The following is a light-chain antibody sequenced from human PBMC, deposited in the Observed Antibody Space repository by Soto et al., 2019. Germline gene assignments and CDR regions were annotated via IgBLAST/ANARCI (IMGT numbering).Light chain of an antibody. CDR3: QHYDAWPLT. J-gene: IGKJ4*01. CDR1: QSISRS. Sequence: EIVLTQSPALLSVSPGERATLSCMASQSISRSLAWYQQKPGQAPRLMIYGASRRATGFPARFSGGGSGTEFTLTITSLQSEDVAVYYCQHYDAWPLTLVGGTKVDIK. CDR2: GAS. V-gene: IGKV3-15*01.